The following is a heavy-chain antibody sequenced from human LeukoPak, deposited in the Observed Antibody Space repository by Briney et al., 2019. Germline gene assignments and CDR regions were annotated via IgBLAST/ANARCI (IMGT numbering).Heavy chain of an antibody. CDR1: GYTFTVYY. V-gene: IGHV1-2*02. Sequence: GASVTVSCTASGYTFTVYYMHWVRQAPGQGLEWMGWINPNSGGTNYAQKFQGRVTMTRDTSISTAYMELSRLRSDDTAVYYCARDSRLERRGLYYGMDVWGQGTTVTVSS. CDR3: ARDSRLERRGLYYGMDV. CDR2: INPNSGGT. D-gene: IGHD1-1*01. J-gene: IGHJ6*02.